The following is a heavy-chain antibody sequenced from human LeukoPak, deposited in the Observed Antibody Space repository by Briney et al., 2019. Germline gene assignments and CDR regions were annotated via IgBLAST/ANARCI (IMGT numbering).Heavy chain of an antibody. CDR2: ISSSGST. D-gene: IGHD1-14*01. J-gene: IGHJ4*02. V-gene: IGHV4-4*08. Sequence: SETLSLTCAVSGGSFSAYFWRWIRQPPGKGLEWIGRISSSGSTNYNPSLKSRVTISVDTSKNQFSLKLSSVTAADTAVYYCARGYLVWGQGTLVTVSS. CDR1: GGSFSAYF. CDR3: ARGYLV.